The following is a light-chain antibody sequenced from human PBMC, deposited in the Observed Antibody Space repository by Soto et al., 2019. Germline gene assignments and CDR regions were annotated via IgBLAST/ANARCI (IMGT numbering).Light chain of an antibody. CDR1: QSLLHITGETF. J-gene: IGKJ5*01. CDR3: MQSTQLPPT. CDR2: EVS. Sequence: DVVMNQTPLSLSVTPGQPASISCKSCQSLLHITGETFLFWYLQKPGQSPQLLIYEVSTRVSGVPDRFSGSGSGTDFTLEISRVETDDVGIYYCMQSTQLPPTFGQGTRLEIK. V-gene: IGKV2D-29*02.